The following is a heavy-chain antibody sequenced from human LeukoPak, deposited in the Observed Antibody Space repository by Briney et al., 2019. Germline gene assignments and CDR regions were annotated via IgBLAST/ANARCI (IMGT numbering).Heavy chain of an antibody. V-gene: IGHV1-18*01. CDR1: GYTFTSYG. J-gene: IGHJ4*02. D-gene: IGHD5-24*01. CDR3: ARDGGEDGYSISFDY. CDR2: ISAYNGNT. Sequence: ASVKVSCKASGYTFTSYGISWVRQAPGQGLEWMGWISAYNGNTNYAQKLQGRVTMTTDTSTSTAYMELRSLRSDDTAVYYCARDGGEDGYSISFDYWGQGTLVTVSS.